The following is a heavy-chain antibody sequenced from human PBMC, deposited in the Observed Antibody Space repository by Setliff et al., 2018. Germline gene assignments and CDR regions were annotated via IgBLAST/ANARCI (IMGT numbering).Heavy chain of an antibody. V-gene: IGHV3-23*05. Sequence: PGGSLRLSCAASGFTFSTYSMSWARQAPGKGLEWVSAIRGGSTTFYADSVKGRFTISRDNAKSSLYLQTNSLRAEDTAVYYCARGPWKHSAYYYYYYMDVWGKGTTVTVSS. CDR1: GFTFSTYS. D-gene: IGHD1-1*01. CDR3: ARGPWKHSAYYYYYYMDV. CDR2: IRGGSTT. J-gene: IGHJ6*03.